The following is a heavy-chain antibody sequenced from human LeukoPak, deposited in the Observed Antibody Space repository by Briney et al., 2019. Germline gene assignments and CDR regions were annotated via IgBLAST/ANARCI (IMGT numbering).Heavy chain of an antibody. D-gene: IGHD4-11*01. Sequence: PAGRSLRLSCAASGFTFSSYAMHWVRQAPGKGLEWVAVISYDGSNKYYADSVKGRFTISRDTSKNTLYLEMTSLGADDTAVYYCARDSPYSDYLIGGAFNIWGQGTMVTVSS. CDR1: GFTFSSYA. J-gene: IGHJ3*02. CDR2: ISYDGSNK. V-gene: IGHV3-30*14. CDR3: ARDSPYSDYLIGGAFNI.